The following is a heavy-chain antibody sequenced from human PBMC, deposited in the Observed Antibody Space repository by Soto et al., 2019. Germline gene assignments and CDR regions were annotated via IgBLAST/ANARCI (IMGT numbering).Heavy chain of an antibody. CDR2: IWYDGSNK. Sequence: GGSLRLSCAASGFTFSSYGMHWVRQAPGKGLEWVAVIWYDGSNKYYADSVKGRFTISRDNSKNTLYLQMNSLRAEDTAVYYCARDWAMYSSSWYASYFDYWGQGTLVTVSS. J-gene: IGHJ4*02. CDR1: GFTFSSYG. V-gene: IGHV3-33*01. D-gene: IGHD6-13*01. CDR3: ARDWAMYSSSWYASYFDY.